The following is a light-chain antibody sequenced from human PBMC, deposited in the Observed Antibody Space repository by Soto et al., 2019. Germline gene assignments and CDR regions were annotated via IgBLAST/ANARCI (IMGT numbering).Light chain of an antibody. CDR2: GXX. Sequence: QSVLTQPPSVSGAPGQRVTISCTGSSSNIGAGYDVHWYQQLPGTAPTLLIYGXXXXXXXXXXXXXGSKSGTSASLAITGXXAXXXAXXYCQSYDSSLTGWVFGGGTKLTVL. CDR3: QSYDSSLTGWV. V-gene: IGLV1-40*01. CDR1: SSNIGAGYD. J-gene: IGLJ3*02.